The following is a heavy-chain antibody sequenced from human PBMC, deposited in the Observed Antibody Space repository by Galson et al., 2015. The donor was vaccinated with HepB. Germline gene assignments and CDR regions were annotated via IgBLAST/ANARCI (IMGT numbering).Heavy chain of an antibody. D-gene: IGHD1-26*01. CDR2: ISGSGGST. CDR3: AKEWELPSDAFDI. Sequence: SLRLSCAASGFTFSSYAMSWVRQAPGKGLEWVSAISGSGGSTYYADSVKGRFTISRDNSKNTLYLQMNSLRAEDMAVYYCAKEWELPSDAFDIWGQGTMVTVSS. CDR1: GFTFSSYA. J-gene: IGHJ3*02. V-gene: IGHV3-23*01.